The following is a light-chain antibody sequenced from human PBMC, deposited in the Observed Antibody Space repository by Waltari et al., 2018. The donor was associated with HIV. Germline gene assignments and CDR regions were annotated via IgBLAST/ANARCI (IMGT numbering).Light chain of an antibody. V-gene: IGLV3-21*04. Sequence: SYVLTQPPSVSVAPGRTARITCGGNNIGDKSVHWYQQKPGQAPVLVIYSNRDRPSGIPERFSGSNSGNTATLTISSVEAGDEADYYCQVWDSRSYHEVFGGGTKLAVL. CDR3: QVWDSRSYHEV. CDR1: NIGDKS. CDR2: SNR. J-gene: IGLJ3*02.